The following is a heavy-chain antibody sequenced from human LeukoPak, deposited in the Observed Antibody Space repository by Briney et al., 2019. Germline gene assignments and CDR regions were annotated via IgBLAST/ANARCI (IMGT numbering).Heavy chain of an antibody. CDR1: RGSFSDFY. J-gene: IGHJ1*01. D-gene: IGHD2-15*01. Sequence: SETLSLTRAVYRGSFSDFYCSWIRQSPGKGLEWIGEINHSGSTNYNPSLKSRVTISVDTSKNQLSLKLSSLTAADTAVYYCAYCSAYQQHWGQGTLVTVSS. CDR3: AYCSAYQQH. V-gene: IGHV4-34*01. CDR2: INHSGST.